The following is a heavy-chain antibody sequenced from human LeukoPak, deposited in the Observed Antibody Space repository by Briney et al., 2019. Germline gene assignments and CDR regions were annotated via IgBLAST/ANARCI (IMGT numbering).Heavy chain of an antibody. D-gene: IGHD3-22*01. CDR2: IYSGGST. J-gene: IGHJ3*02. CDR3: ARRQPKGYDSSGYFLNDAFDI. CDR1: GFTVGTNY. Sequence: GGSLRLSCAASGFTVGTNYMSWVRQAPGKGLEWVSVIYSGGSTYYADSVKGRFTISRDNSKNTLYLQMNSLRAEDTAVYYCARRQPKGYDSSGYFLNDAFDIWAKGQWSPSLQ. V-gene: IGHV3-66*01.